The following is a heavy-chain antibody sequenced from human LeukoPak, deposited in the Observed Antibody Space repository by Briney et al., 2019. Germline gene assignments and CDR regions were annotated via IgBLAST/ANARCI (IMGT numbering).Heavy chain of an antibody. CDR3: ARLYGSASH. D-gene: IGHD3-10*01. CDR2: IYSGDST. V-gene: IGHV3-53*01. CDR1: GFIVSANF. Sequence: GGSLRLSCAASGFIVSANFMSWVRQAPGKGLEWVSTIYSGDSTHYADSVKGRFTISRDNSKNALYLQMNSLRADDTAVYYCARLYGSASHWGQGTLVTVSS. J-gene: IGHJ4*02.